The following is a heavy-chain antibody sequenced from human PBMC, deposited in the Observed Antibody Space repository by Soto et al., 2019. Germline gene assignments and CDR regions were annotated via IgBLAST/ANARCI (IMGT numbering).Heavy chain of an antibody. J-gene: IGHJ4*02. D-gene: IGHD3-10*01. Sequence: ASVKVSCKPSGYTFTSYAITWVRQAPGQGLEWLGWIDPFSGDTTYSRKFQGRVTMTTETSTSTAYMELRSLRFDDAAVYYCARGLVRAVITHFDYWGQGTLVTVSS. CDR3: ARGLVRAVITHFDY. V-gene: IGHV1-18*01. CDR1: GYTFTSYA. CDR2: IDPFSGDT.